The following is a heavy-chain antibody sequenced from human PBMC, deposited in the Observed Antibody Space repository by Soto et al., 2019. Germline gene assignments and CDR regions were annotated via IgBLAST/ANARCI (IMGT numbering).Heavy chain of an antibody. CDR1: EYTFTSYT. Sequence: QVQVLQSGAEVKKPGASVKVSCKASEYTFTSYTMHWVRQAPGQRLEWMGWINVGNGNTKYSQKFQGRVTITRDTSASRAYMELSSLRSDDTAVYYCARELQGLYYFVYWGQGTLVTVSS. CDR3: ARELQGLYYFVY. D-gene: IGHD4-4*01. CDR2: INVGNGNT. J-gene: IGHJ4*02. V-gene: IGHV1-3*01.